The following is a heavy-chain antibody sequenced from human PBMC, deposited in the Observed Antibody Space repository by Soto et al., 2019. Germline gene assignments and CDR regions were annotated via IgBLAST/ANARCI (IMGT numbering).Heavy chain of an antibody. CDR3: ARGWGQPDFWSGYYPALFDY. V-gene: IGHV4-61*01. CDR1: GDSISSGYY. J-gene: IGHJ4*02. D-gene: IGHD3-3*01. Sequence: PSSPLSLTFAFSGDSISSGYYWAWIRQPPGNGLEWIGYIYYSGTTNYNPSLKSRVTISVDTSKNQFSLKLSSVTAADTAVYYCARGWGQPDFWSGYYPALFDYWGQGTLVTVSS. CDR2: IYYSGTT.